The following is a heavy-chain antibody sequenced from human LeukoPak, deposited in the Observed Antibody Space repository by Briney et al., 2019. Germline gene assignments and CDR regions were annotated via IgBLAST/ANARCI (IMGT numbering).Heavy chain of an antibody. V-gene: IGHV1-2*04. J-gene: IGHJ4*02. CDR2: INPNSGGT. D-gene: IGHD6-13*01. Sequence: HRASVKVSCKASGYTFTGYYMHWVRQAPGQGLEWMGWINPNSGGTNYAQKFQGWVTMTRDTCISTAYMELSRLRSDDTAVYYCARGTGGGSSWYDYWGQGTLVTVSS. CDR1: GYTFTGYY. CDR3: ARGTGGGSSWYDY.